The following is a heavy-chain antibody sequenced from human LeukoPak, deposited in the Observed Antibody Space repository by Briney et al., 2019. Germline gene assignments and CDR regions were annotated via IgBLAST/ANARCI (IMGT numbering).Heavy chain of an antibody. V-gene: IGHV3-30*02. J-gene: IGHJ4*02. CDR3: AKEYYYDSSGYYLPDY. D-gene: IGHD3-22*01. Sequence: GGSLRLSCAASGFTFSSYGMHWVRQAPGKGLEWVAFIRYDGSNKYYADSVKGRFTTSRDNSKNTLYLQMNSLRAEDTAVYYCAKEYYYDSSGYYLPDYWGQGTLVTVSS. CDR2: IRYDGSNK. CDR1: GFTFSSYG.